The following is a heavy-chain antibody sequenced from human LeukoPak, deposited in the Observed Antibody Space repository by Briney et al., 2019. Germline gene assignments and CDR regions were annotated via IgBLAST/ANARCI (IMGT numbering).Heavy chain of an antibody. D-gene: IGHD6-19*01. Sequence: GGSLRLSCAASGFTFSSYWMHWVRQAPGKGLVWVSRINSDGSSTSYADSVKGRFIISRDNAKNTLYLQMNSLRAEDTAVYYCAIISGYSSGWSLSDFDYWGQGTLVTVSS. V-gene: IGHV3-74*01. J-gene: IGHJ4*02. CDR3: AIISGYSSGWSLSDFDY. CDR2: INSDGSST. CDR1: GFTFSSYW.